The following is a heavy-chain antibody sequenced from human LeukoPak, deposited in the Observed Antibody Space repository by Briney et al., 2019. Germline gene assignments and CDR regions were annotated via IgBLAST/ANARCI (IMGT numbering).Heavy chain of an antibody. CDR3: ARWGPDKAPDY. D-gene: IGHD3-16*01. CDR2: IWFDGSNK. V-gene: IGHV3-33*01. Sequence: QPGGSLRLSCAASGFTFSSYGMHWVRQAPGKGLEWVAVIWFDGSNKYYTDSVKGRFTISRDNSKNTLYLQMNSLRAEDTAVYYCARWGPDKAPDYWGQGTLVTVSS. J-gene: IGHJ4*02. CDR1: GFTFSSYG.